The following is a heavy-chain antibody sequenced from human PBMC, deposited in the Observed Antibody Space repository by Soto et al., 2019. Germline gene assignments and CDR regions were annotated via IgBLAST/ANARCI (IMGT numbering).Heavy chain of an antibody. V-gene: IGHV3-21*01. J-gene: IGHJ5*01. CDR2: ISSSSSYI. CDR3: ARLIGNSWLDS. D-gene: IGHD2-8*01. Sequence: GGSLRLSCAASGFTFSSYSMNWVRQAPGKGLEWVSSISSSSSYIYYADSVKGRFTISRDNAKNSVTPDDTAVYYCARLIGNSWLDSWGQGTLVTVSS. CDR1: GFTFSSYS.